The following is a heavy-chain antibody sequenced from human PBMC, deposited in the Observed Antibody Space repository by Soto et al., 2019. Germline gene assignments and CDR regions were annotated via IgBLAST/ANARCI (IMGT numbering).Heavy chain of an antibody. CDR3: AREKITGLFDY. J-gene: IGHJ4*02. Sequence: SETLSLTCAVYGGSFSGYYWTWIRQPPGTGLEWIGEINHSGSTNYNPSLKSRVTISVDTSKNQFSLKLTSVTAADTAVYYCAREKITGLFDYGGQGTLVTASS. CDR1: GGSFSGYY. CDR2: INHSGST. V-gene: IGHV4-34*01. D-gene: IGHD2-8*02.